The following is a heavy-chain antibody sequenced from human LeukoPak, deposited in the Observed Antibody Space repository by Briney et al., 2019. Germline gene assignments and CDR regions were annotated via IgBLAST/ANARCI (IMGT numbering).Heavy chain of an antibody. Sequence: GGSLRLSCAASGLTFSSYAMSWVRQAPGKGLEWVSDISGSGGSTYYADSVKGRFTISRDNSKNMLYLQMNSLRAEDTAVYYCAKDTERTWQSAMVTDCDYWGQGTLVTVSS. CDR3: AKDTERTWQSAMVTDCDY. D-gene: IGHD5-18*01. J-gene: IGHJ4*02. CDR1: GLTFSSYA. CDR2: ISGSGGST. V-gene: IGHV3-23*01.